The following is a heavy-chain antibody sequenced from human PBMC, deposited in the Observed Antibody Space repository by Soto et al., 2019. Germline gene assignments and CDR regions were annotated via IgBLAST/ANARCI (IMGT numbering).Heavy chain of an antibody. CDR1: GYTLTKYG. CDR3: ARGMIRGINYYFDY. Sequence: ASVKVSCKVSGYTLTKYGIGWVRQAPGQGLEWMGWITAYNGDASYAQKLQGRVTMTTDTSTSTAYMELRSLRSDDTAVYYCARGMIRGINYYFDYWGQGTLVTVSS. D-gene: IGHD3-10*01. CDR2: ITAYNGDA. J-gene: IGHJ4*02. V-gene: IGHV1-18*01.